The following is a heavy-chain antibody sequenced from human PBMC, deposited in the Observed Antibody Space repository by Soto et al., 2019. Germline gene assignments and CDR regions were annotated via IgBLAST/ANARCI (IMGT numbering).Heavy chain of an antibody. V-gene: IGHV2-5*02. CDR2: IYWDDER. J-gene: IGHJ3*01. CDR3: AHSAGYAFGF. Sequence: QITLKESGPTLVKPTQTLTLTCTFSGFSLTTTGAGVGWIRQPPGKALEWLALIYWDDERRYSPSLKSRLTITKDTSKNQVVLTMTNMDPVDTATYFCAHSAGYAFGFWGQGTLVTVSS. CDR1: GFSLTTTGAG.